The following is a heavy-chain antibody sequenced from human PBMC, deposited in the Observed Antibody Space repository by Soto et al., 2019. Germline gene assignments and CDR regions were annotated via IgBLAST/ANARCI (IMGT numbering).Heavy chain of an antibody. CDR2: INPSGADT. D-gene: IGHD7-27*01. J-gene: IGHJ4*02. Sequence: QVRLLQSGTEVKQPGASLRVSCKASGYTFSSYYRHWVRQAPGQGLEWMGIINPSGADTSYAQRFQGGVTMTRDSSPSTGYMESSRLTSDGTAMYYCARALTEFDYWGPGTLVTVSS. CDR3: ARALTEFDY. CDR1: GYTFSSYY. V-gene: IGHV1-46*01.